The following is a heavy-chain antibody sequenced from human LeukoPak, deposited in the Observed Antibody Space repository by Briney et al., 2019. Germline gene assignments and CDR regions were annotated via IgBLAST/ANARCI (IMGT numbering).Heavy chain of an antibody. CDR3: ARVHTYYYYMDV. V-gene: IGHV3-7*01. CDR2: IKQDESEK. Sequence: GGSLRLSCSASGFTFSNYWMSWVRQAPGKGLEWVANIKQDESEKYYVDSVKGRFTISRDNAKNSLYLQMNSLRAEDTAVYYCARVHTYYYYMDVWGKGTTVTVSS. J-gene: IGHJ6*03. CDR1: GFTFSNYW.